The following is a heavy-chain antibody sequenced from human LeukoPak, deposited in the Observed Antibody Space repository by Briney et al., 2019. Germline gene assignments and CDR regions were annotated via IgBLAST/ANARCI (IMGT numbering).Heavy chain of an antibody. CDR3: ARPLGIKGIAAAANWFDP. V-gene: IGHV4-39*01. J-gene: IGHJ5*02. CDR2: IYYSGST. D-gene: IGHD6-13*01. CDR1: GGSISSSSYY. Sequence: SETLSLTCTVPGGSISSSSYYWGWIRQPPGKGLEWIGSIYYSGSTYYNPSLKSRVTISVDTSKNQFSLKLSSVTAADTAVYYCARPLGIKGIAAAANWFDPWGQGTLVTVSS.